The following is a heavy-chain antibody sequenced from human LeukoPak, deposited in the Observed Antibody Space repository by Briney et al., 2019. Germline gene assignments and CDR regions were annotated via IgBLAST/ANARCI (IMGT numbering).Heavy chain of an antibody. D-gene: IGHD6-19*01. CDR2: INPNSGGT. V-gene: IGHV1-2*02. CDR3: ARDPRYSSGWYGGYYYYYYMDV. J-gene: IGHJ6*03. CDR1: GYTFTGYS. Sequence: ASVKVSCKASGYTFTGYSIHWVRQAPGLGLEWMRWINPNSGGTSYAQNFQGRVTMTRDTSINTAYMELSRLRSDDTAVYYCARDPRYSSGWYGGYYYYYYMDVWGKGTTVTVSS.